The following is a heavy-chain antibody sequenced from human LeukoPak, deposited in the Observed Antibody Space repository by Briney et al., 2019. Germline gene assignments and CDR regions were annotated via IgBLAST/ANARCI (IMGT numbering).Heavy chain of an antibody. CDR1: GFTFSSYW. CDR3: ARAVYYSIYLGY. CDR2: INSDGSST. J-gene: IGHJ4*01. V-gene: IGHV3-74*01. Sequence: GGSLRLSCAASGFTFSSYWMHWVRQAPGKGLVWVSRINSDGSSTNYADSVKGRFIISRDNANNMLYLQMNSLRAEDTAMYYCARAVYYSIYLGYWGQGTLVTASS. D-gene: IGHD3-10*01.